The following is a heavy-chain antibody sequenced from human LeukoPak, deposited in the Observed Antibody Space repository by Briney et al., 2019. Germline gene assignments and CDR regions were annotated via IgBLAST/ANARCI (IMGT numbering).Heavy chain of an antibody. Sequence: GGSLRLSCAASGFTVSSNYMSWVRQAPGKGLEWVSVIYTGGSTYYADSVKGRFTISRDNSKNTLYLQMNSLRAEDTAVYYCAKGTSYYGSGSYYNPSYGMDVWGQGTTVTVSS. CDR3: AKGTSYYGSGSYYNPSYGMDV. CDR1: GFTVSSNY. D-gene: IGHD3-10*01. CDR2: IYTGGST. V-gene: IGHV3-53*01. J-gene: IGHJ6*02.